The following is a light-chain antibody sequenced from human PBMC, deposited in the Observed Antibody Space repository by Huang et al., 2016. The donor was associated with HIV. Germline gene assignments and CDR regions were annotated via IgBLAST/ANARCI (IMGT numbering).Light chain of an antibody. CDR1: QSVNY. CDR2: GAS. V-gene: IGKV3-20*01. Sequence: EIALTHSPGTLSLSPGERATLSCRASQSVNYLAWYQQKPGHAPRLLIYGASSRATGIPDRFSGRGSGTDFTLTISSLEPEDFAVYHCQQYGNPRTFGGGTKVEIK. J-gene: IGKJ4*01. CDR3: QQYGNPRT.